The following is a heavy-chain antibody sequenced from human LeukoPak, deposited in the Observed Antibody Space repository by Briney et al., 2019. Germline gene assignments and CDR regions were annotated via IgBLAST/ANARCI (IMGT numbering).Heavy chain of an antibody. CDR2: INPNSGGT. D-gene: IGHD2-15*01. V-gene: IGHV1-2*02. CDR1: GYTFTGYY. CDR3: ARDVRSPGYCSGGSCYSGRYYYYGMDV. Sequence: ASVKVSCKASGYTFTGYYMHWVRQAPGQGLEWMGWINPNSGGTNYAQKFQGRVTMTRDTSISTAYMELSRLRSDDTAVYYCARDVRSPGYCSGGSCYSGRYYYYGMDVWAKGPRSPSP. J-gene: IGHJ6*02.